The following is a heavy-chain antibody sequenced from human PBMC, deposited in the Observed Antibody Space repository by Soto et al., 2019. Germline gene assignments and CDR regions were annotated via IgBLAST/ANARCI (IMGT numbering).Heavy chain of an antibody. J-gene: IGHJ6*02. CDR3: ARVINHSRPGEGGEYGMDV. D-gene: IGHD3-10*01. CDR1: GYTFTSYY. Sequence: ASVKVSCKASGYTFTSYYMHWVRQAPGQGLEWMGIINPSGGSTSYAQKFQGRVTMTRDTSTSTVYMELSSLRSEDTAVYYCARVINHSRPGEGGEYGMDVWGQGTTVTVSS. CDR2: INPSGGST. V-gene: IGHV1-46*01.